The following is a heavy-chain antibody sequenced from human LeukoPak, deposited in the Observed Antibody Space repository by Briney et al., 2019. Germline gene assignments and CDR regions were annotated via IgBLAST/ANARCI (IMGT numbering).Heavy chain of an antibody. V-gene: IGHV1-2*02. Sequence: ASVKVSCKASGYTFTGYYMHWVRQAPGQGLEWMGWINPNSGGTNYAQKFQGRVTMTGDTSISTAYMELSRLRSDDTAVYYCARGYNWNDVPFYYYYYYMDVWGKGTTVTVSS. CDR2: INPNSGGT. CDR1: GYTFTGYY. D-gene: IGHD1-20*01. J-gene: IGHJ6*03. CDR3: ARGYNWNDVPFYYYYYYMDV.